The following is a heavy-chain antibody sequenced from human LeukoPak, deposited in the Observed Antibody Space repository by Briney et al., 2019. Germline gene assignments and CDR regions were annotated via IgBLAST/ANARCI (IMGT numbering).Heavy chain of an antibody. D-gene: IGHD3-10*01. J-gene: IGHJ3*02. CDR2: IYPGDSDT. CDR3: ARRSMVRGRPDAFDI. Sequence: GESLKISCKGSGYSFTSYWIGWVRQMPGKGLGWMGIIYPGDSDTRYSPSFQGQVTISADKSISTAYLQWSSLKASDTAMYYCARRSMVRGRPDAFDIWGQGTMVTVSS. V-gene: IGHV5-51*01. CDR1: GYSFTSYW.